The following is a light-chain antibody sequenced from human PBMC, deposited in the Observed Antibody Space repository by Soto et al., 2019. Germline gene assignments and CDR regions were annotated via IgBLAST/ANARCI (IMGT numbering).Light chain of an antibody. CDR1: SSDIGGSKD. J-gene: IGLJ1*01. Sequence: QSPRTEPPWASRSPGQSVTISCSGNSSDIGGSKDVSWYQLHPGKAPKLLIYEVNRRPEGAPYRFSGSKSGNTASLTVSELQTEGEGEHYCFSSEDANPFVFGSGTKVTV. CDR2: EVN. CDR3: FSSEDANPFV. V-gene: IGLV2-8*01.